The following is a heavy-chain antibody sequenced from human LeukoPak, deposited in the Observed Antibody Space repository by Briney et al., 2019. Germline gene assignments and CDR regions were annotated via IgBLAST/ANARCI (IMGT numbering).Heavy chain of an antibody. J-gene: IGHJ4*02. CDR2: ISTRATTI. CDR1: GFTFSNYE. V-gene: IGHV3-48*03. Sequence: GGSLRLSCAASGFTFSNYEMNWVRQAPGKGLEWVSYISTRATTIYYTDSVKGRFTISRDNANNSLYLQMNSLRAEDAAVYYCARGWYSSGWSLDDWGQGTLVTVSS. CDR3: ARGWYSSGWSLDD. D-gene: IGHD6-19*01.